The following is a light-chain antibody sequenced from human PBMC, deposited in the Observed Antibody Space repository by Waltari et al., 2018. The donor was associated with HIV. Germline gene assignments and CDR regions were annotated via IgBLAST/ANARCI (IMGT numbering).Light chain of an antibody. Sequence: NFMLTQPHSVSESPGKTVTISCTRSSGSIASNYVQWYQQRPGSAPTTVIYEDNQRPSGDPDRFSGSIDSSANAASLTISGLKTEDEADYYCQSYDTSNPVVFGGGTKLTVL. J-gene: IGLJ2*01. CDR2: EDN. V-gene: IGLV6-57*04. CDR3: QSYDTSNPVV. CDR1: SGSIASNY.